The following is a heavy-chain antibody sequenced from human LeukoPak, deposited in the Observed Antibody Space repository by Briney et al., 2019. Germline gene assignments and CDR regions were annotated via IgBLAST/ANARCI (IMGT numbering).Heavy chain of an antibody. CDR2: IWYDGSNK. CDR1: GFTFSKNW. V-gene: IGHV3-33*08. J-gene: IGHJ3*02. D-gene: IGHD3-22*01. Sequence: GGSLRLSCVASGFTFSKNWMHWVRQAPGKGLEWVAVIWYDGSNKYYADSVKGRFTISRDNSKNTLYLQMNSLRAEDTAVYYCARDGNYYDSSGYYYNLSAFDIWGQGTMVTVSS. CDR3: ARDGNYYDSSGYYYNLSAFDI.